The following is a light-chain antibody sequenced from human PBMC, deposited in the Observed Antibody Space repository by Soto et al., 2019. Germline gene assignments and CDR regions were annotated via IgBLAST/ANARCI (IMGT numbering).Light chain of an antibody. V-gene: IGLV2-14*01. J-gene: IGLJ1*01. Sequence: QSALAQPASVSGSPGQSITISCTGTSSDVGFYNYVSWYQQHPGKTPKLMIYEVNNRPSGVSNRFSGSKSGNMASLTISGLQAEDEADYYCSSYTTSSTLLFGTGTKVTV. CDR3: SSYTTSSTLL. CDR2: EVN. CDR1: SSDVGFYNY.